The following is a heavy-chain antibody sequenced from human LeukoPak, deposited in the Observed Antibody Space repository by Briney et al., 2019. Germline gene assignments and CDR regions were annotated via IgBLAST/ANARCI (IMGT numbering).Heavy chain of an antibody. Sequence: GGSLRLSCAASGFTFSSSAMSWVRQAPGKGLEWVSSISGSGSGGSTYYADSVKGRFTISRDNSKNTLYLRMNSLRAEDTAVYYCARAMEITIFTTFDPWGQGTLVTVSS. CDR2: ISGSGSGGST. D-gene: IGHD3-9*01. J-gene: IGHJ5*02. V-gene: IGHV3-23*01. CDR3: ARAMEITIFTTFDP. CDR1: GFTFSSSA.